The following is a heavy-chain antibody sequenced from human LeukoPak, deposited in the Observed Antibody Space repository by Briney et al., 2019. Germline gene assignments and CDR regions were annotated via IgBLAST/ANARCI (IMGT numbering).Heavy chain of an antibody. J-gene: IGHJ4*02. Sequence: GGSLRLSCAASGFTVSSNYMSWVRQAPGKGLEWVSVIYSGGSTYYADSVKGRFTISRHNSKNTLYLQMNSLRAEDTAVYYCARTLGYCSSTSCSQTFDYWGQGTLVTVSS. CDR2: IYSGGST. V-gene: IGHV3-53*04. CDR3: ARTLGYCSSTSCSQTFDY. D-gene: IGHD2-2*01. CDR1: GFTVSSNY.